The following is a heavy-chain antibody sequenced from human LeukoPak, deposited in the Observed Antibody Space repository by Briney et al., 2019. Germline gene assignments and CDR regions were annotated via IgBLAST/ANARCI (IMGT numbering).Heavy chain of an antibody. CDR3: ARDTGYSHGSGAFDI. CDR2: ISSSSSYI. Sequence: GGSLRLSCAASGFTFSSSWMSWVRQAPGKGLEWVSSISSSSSYIYYADSVKGRFTISRDNAKNSLYLQMNSLRAEDTAVYYCARDTGYSHGSGAFDIWGQGTMVTVSS. CDR1: GFTFSSSW. V-gene: IGHV3-21*01. D-gene: IGHD5-18*01. J-gene: IGHJ3*02.